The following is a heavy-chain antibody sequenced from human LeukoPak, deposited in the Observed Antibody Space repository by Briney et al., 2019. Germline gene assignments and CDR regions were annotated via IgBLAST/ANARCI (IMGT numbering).Heavy chain of an antibody. CDR2: IWSDGSEK. CDR3: ARDVSSGYLGFDY. V-gene: IGHV3-33*01. CDR1: GFSFRSYG. D-gene: IGHD3-22*01. J-gene: IGHJ4*02. Sequence: QPGGSLRLSCAASGFSFRSYGMQWVRQAPGKGLEWVAAIWSDGSEKYFADSVKGRFTISRDNSKNTLYLEMNSLRVEDTAVYYCARDVSSGYLGFDYWGQGTLVTVSS.